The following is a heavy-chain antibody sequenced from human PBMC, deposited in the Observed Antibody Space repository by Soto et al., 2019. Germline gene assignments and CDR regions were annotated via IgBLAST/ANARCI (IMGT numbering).Heavy chain of an antibody. CDR1: GGSISSYY. Sequence: SETLSLTCTVSGGSISSYYWSWIRQPPGKGLEWIGYIYYSGSTNYNPSLKSRVTISVDTSKNQFSLKLSSVTAADTAVYYCARGGGNWKPYYFDYWGQGTLVTVSS. CDR3: ARGGGNWKPYYFDY. D-gene: IGHD1-1*01. V-gene: IGHV4-59*01. CDR2: IYYSGST. J-gene: IGHJ4*02.